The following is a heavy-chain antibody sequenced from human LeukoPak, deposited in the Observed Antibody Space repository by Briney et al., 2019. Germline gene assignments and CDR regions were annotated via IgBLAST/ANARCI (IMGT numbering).Heavy chain of an antibody. Sequence: PSETLSLTCAVYGGSFSGYYWSWIRQPPGKGLEWIGEINHSGSTNYNPSLKSRVTISVDTSKNQSSLKLGSVTAADTAVYYCARGEVYYYDSSGYYWEWGQGTLVTVSS. CDR1: GGSFSGYY. D-gene: IGHD3-22*01. V-gene: IGHV4-34*01. CDR2: INHSGST. J-gene: IGHJ4*02. CDR3: ARGEVYYYDSSGYYWE.